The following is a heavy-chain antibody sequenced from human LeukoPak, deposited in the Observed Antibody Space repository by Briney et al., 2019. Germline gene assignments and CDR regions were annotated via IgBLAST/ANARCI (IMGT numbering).Heavy chain of an antibody. D-gene: IGHD5-12*01. CDR1: GFTFSSYS. CDR2: ISSSSSYI. J-gene: IGHJ4*02. Sequence: GGSLRLSCAASGFTFSSYSMNWVRQAPGKGLEWVSSISSSSSYIYYVDSVKGRFTISRDNSKSTLDLQMNSLRADDTAVYYCAKHPPRDGYDDADFEYWGQGTLVTVSS. V-gene: IGHV3-21*04. CDR3: AKHPPRDGYDDADFEY.